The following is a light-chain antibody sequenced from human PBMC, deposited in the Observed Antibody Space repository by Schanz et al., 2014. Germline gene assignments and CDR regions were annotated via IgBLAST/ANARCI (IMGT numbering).Light chain of an antibody. CDR2: GAS. CDR3: QQRNNWPWT. Sequence: EIVLTQSPGTLSVSPGERATLSCRASQRISDNNLAWFQQKPGQAPSLLIYGASSRATGIPDRFSGSESGTDCTLTISRLEPEDIAVDFCQQRNNWPWTFGQGTKVELK. J-gene: IGKJ1*01. CDR1: QRISDNN. V-gene: IGKV3D-20*02.